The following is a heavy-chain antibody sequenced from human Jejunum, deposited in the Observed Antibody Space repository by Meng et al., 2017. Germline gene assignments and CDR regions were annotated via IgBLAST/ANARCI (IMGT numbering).Heavy chain of an antibody. D-gene: IGHD2-15*01. V-gene: IGHV5-51*01. Sequence: GGSLRLSCKGSGYSFITYYIAWVRQMPGRGLEWLGIIYPGDSDTRYRPSFQGQVTISVDKSISTAYLQWSSLKASDTAMYYCARSHRYCSGGSCYSEDAFDIWGQGKMV. CDR1: GYSFITYY. CDR2: IYPGDSDT. CDR3: ARSHRYCSGGSCYSEDAFDI. J-gene: IGHJ3*02.